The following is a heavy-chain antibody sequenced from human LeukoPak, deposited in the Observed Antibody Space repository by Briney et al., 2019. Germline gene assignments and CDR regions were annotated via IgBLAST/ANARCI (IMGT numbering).Heavy chain of an antibody. J-gene: IGHJ4*02. CDR1: GYTFTSYG. CDR3: ARLSGDPQFFGVVTFFDY. D-gene: IGHD3-3*01. CDR2: ISAYNGNT. V-gene: IGHV1-18*01. Sequence: ASVKVSCQASGYTFTSYGISWVRQAPGQGLESMGWISAYNGNTDYAQKLQGRVTMTTDTSTSTAYMELRSLRSDDTALYYCARLSGDPQFFGVVTFFDYWGQGTLVTVSS.